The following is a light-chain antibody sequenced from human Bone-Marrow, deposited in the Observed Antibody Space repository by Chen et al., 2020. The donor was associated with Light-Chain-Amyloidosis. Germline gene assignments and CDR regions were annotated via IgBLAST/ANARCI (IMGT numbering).Light chain of an antibody. CDR3: QVWDRSSDRPV. Sequence: SSVLTQPSSVPLAPGQTATIACGGNNIGSTSVHWYQQTPGQAPLLVVYDDSDRPSGIPERLSGSNSGNTATLTISRVEAGDEADYYCQVWDRSSDRPVFGGGTKLTVL. CDR2: DDS. CDR1: NIGSTS. J-gene: IGLJ3*02. V-gene: IGLV3-21*02.